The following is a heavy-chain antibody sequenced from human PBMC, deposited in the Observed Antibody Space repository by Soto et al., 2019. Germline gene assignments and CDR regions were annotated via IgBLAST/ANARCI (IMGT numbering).Heavy chain of an antibody. CDR2: ISSSSSTI. D-gene: IGHD3-22*01. Sequence: GGSLRLSCAASGFTFSSYSMNWVRHAPGKGLEWVSYISSSSSTIYYADSVKGRFTISRDNAKNSLYLQMNSLRDEDTAVYYCARDYERKYYYDRPGRYFHYWGQGTLVTVSS. CDR1: GFTFSSYS. CDR3: ARDYERKYYYDRPGRYFHY. V-gene: IGHV3-48*02. J-gene: IGHJ4*02.